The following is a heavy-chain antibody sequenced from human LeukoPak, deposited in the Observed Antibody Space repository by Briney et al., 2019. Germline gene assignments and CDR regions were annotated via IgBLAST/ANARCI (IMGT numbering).Heavy chain of an antibody. CDR1: GASITTYY. CDR3: ARRRRIVGATPGAFDI. J-gene: IGHJ3*02. D-gene: IGHD1-26*01. CDR2: IYYSGST. V-gene: IGHV4-59*08. Sequence: SETLSLTCTVSGASITTYYWHWIRQPPGKGLEWVGYIYYSGSTNSKSSLKSRVTVSVDMSKNQFSLHLDSVTAADTAVYYCARRRRIVGATPGAFDIWGQGTMVTVSS.